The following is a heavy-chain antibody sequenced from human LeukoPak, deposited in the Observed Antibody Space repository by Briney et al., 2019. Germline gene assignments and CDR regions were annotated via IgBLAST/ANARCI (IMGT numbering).Heavy chain of an antibody. CDR1: GFTFNNYA. CDR3: AKAGGSTSWRYYFDY. CDR2: ISGSGGTT. J-gene: IGHJ4*02. V-gene: IGHV3-23*01. D-gene: IGHD2-2*01. Sequence: PGGSLRPSCAASGFTFNNYAMNWVRQAPGKGLEWVSVISGSGGTTYYADSVKGRFTISRDSSKNTLYLQMNSLRAEDTAVYYCAKAGGSTSWRYYFDYWGQGTLVTVSS.